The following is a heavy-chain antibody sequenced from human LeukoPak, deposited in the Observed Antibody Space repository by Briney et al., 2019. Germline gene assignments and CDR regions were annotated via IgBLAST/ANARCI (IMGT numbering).Heavy chain of an antibody. D-gene: IGHD2-2*01. J-gene: IGHJ4*02. CDR3: AKDRGIVVVPAREFDY. CDR1: GFTFSSYA. CDR2: ISYDGSNK. V-gene: IGHV3-30-3*01. Sequence: GRSLRLSCAASGFTFSSYAMHWVRQAPGKGLEWVAVISYDGSNKYYADSVKGRFTISRDNSKNTLYLQMNSLRAEDTAVYYCAKDRGIVVVPAREFDYWGQGTLVTVSS.